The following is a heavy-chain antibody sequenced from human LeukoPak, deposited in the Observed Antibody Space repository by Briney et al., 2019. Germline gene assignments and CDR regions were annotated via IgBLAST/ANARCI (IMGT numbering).Heavy chain of an antibody. CDR1: GYTFTGYY. V-gene: IGHV1-2*02. D-gene: IGHD5-12*01. CDR2: INPNSGGT. CDR3: ARGAFEPYSGYSPLYY. Sequence: ASVKVSCKASGYTFTGYYMHRVRQAPGQRLEWMGWINPNSGGTNYAQKFQGRVTMTRDTSISTAYMELSRLRSDDTAVYYCARGAFEPYSGYSPLYYWGQGTLVTVSS. J-gene: IGHJ4*02.